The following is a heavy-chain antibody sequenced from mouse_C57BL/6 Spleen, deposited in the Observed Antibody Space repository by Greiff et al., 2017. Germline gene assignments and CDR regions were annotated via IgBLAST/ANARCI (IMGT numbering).Heavy chain of an antibody. CDR3: ARYDAYFDV. V-gene: IGHV3-8*01. J-gene: IGHJ1*03. CDR2: ISYSGST. Sequence: VQLQQSGPGLAKPSQTLSLTCSVTGYSITSDYWTWIRKFPGNKLEYMGYISYSGSTYYYPSLKSRISITRDTSKNQYYLQLNSVTTEDTATYYCARYDAYFDVGGTGTTVTVSS. CDR1: GYSITSDY.